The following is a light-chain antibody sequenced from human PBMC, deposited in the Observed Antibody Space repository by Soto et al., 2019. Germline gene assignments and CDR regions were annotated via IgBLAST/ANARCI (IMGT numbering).Light chain of an antibody. V-gene: IGLV1-47*01. Sequence: QSAVTQPPSASGTPGLRVTISCSGSSCNIRSSNYVYCYQQLPGSAPKVLIYTNNQRPSGVADRFSGSRSGTSASLAISGLRSEDEADDCCAAWDDSLCCPGVFGGGTKLTVL. CDR1: SCNIRSSNY. CDR2: TNN. J-gene: IGLJ3*02. CDR3: AAWDDSLCCPGV.